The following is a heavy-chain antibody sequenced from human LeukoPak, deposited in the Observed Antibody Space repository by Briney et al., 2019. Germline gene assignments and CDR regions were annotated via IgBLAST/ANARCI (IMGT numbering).Heavy chain of an antibody. CDR2: IWYNGTKT. Sequence: QPGGSLRLSCTASGFNFSTHGMHWVRQAPGKGLEWMGIIWYNGTKTYYASSVRGRFTVSRDNSNNALYLQMNNLRLDDTGIYYCAKDRRMTTDGWGRGISVTVSS. CDR3: AKDRRMTTDG. D-gene: IGHD1-14*01. J-gene: IGHJ6*04. CDR1: GFNFSTHG. V-gene: IGHV3-33*06.